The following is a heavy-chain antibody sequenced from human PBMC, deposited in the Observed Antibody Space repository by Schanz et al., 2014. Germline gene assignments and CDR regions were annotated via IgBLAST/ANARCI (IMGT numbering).Heavy chain of an antibody. J-gene: IGHJ6*02. CDR3: AKGRGGTSTESLDQYYGMDV. Sequence: QVQLVESGGGVVQPGRSLRLSCAASGFTFSKYGMHWVRQAPGKRLEWVRVIWYDGSNKDYADSVKGRFTISRDNSKNMLYLQMNSLRGEDTAVYFSAKGRGGTSTESLDQYYGMDVWGQGTTVTVSS. CDR2: IWYDGSNK. CDR1: GFTFSKYG. D-gene: IGHD3-10*01. V-gene: IGHV3-33*06.